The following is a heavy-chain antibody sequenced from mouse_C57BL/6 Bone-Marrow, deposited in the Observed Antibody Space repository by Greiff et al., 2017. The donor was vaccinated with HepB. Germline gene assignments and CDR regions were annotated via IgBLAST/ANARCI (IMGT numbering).Heavy chain of an antibody. Sequence: EVQLVESGGGLVKPGGSLKLSCAASGFTFSDYGMHWVRQAPEKGLEWVAYISSGSSTIYYADTVKGRFTISRDNAKNTLFLQMTSLRSEDTAMYYCARLPDYAMDYWGQGTSVTVAS. CDR1: GFTFSDYG. D-gene: IGHD5-5*01. V-gene: IGHV5-17*01. CDR3: ARLPDYAMDY. CDR2: ISSGSSTI. J-gene: IGHJ4*01.